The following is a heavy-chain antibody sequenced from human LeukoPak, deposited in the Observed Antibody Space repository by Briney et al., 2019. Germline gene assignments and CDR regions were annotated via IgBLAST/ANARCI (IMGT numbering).Heavy chain of an antibody. D-gene: IGHD1-26*01. J-gene: IGHJ4*02. CDR1: GFTFSSYD. CDR3: AALGGSIY. V-gene: IGHV3-13*01. Sequence: GGSLGLSCAASGFTFSSYDVHWVRQATGRGLEWVSAMGTAGDTYYAGSVKGRFTISREDAKNSFYLQMNSLRAGDTAVYYCAALGGSIYWGQGTVVTVSS. CDR2: MGTAGDT.